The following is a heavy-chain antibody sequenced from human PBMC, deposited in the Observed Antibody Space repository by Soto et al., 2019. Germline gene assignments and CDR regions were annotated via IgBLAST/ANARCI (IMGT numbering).Heavy chain of an antibody. Sequence: QVQLQESAPGLVKPSQTLSLTCTVSGGSISSGGYYWNWIRQHPGKGLEWIGYIYYSGSTYYNPSLKSLLTVSLDTSKNQFSLKLSSVTAADTAVYYCARSVFPWGQGTLVTVSS. V-gene: IGHV4-31*01. J-gene: IGHJ5*02. CDR2: IYYSGST. D-gene: IGHD2-8*01. CDR3: ARSVFP. CDR1: GGSISSGGYY.